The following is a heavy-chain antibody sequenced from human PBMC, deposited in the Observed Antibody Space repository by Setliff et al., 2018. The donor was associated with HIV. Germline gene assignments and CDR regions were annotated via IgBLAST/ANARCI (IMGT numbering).Heavy chain of an antibody. V-gene: IGHV1-69*10. CDR1: GGTFDNYP. CDR2: IIPVLDMP. Sequence: SVKVSCKSSGGTFDNYPINWVRQAPGQGLEWMGGIIPVLDMPHYAQKFQGRVTMTAGKSTNTAYMEVTSLRSEDTDVYYCARKEYQLLHAFDIWGQGTMVTVAS. J-gene: IGHJ3*02. CDR3: ARKEYQLLHAFDI. D-gene: IGHD2-2*01.